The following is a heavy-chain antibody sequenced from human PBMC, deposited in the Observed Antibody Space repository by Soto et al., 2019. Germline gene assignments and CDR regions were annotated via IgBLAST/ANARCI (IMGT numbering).Heavy chain of an antibody. CDR1: GGSFSGYY. CDR2: INHSGST. J-gene: IGHJ6*03. Sequence: SETLSLTCAVYGGSFSGYYWSWIRQPPGKGLEWIGEINHSGSTNYNPSLKSRVTISVDTSKNQFSLKLSSVTAADTAVYYCAGGQLGVPAPRLFRIWGKGTRVTVSS. V-gene: IGHV4-34*01. D-gene: IGHD2-2*01. CDR3: AGGQLGVPAPRLFRI.